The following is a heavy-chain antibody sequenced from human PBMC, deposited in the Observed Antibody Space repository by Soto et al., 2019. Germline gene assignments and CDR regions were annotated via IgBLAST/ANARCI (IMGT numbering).Heavy chain of an antibody. Sequence: AGSLSLSCAASGVTFRGYYMAWVRQAPGKGLEWISSIQNVGGTTYYADSVKGRFSISRDNSKDILILQMNSLRAEDTAVYYCAKLLYLGDPGFFVDSWGQGTLVTVSS. D-gene: IGHD2-2*02. CDR3: AKLLYLGDPGFFVDS. CDR1: GVTFRGYY. CDR2: IQNVGGTT. J-gene: IGHJ4*02. V-gene: IGHV3-23*03.